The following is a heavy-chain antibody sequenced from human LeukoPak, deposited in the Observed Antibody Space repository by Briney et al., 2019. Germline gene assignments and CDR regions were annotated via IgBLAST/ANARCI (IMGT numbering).Heavy chain of an antibody. CDR2: IYYSGST. J-gene: IGHJ4*02. Sequence: SETLSLTCTVSGGSVSSGSYYWNWIRQPPGEVLEWIGYIYYSGSTNYNPSLKSRVTISVDTSKNQFSLKLSSVTAADTAVYYCARAGGEWELRCFDYWGQGTLVTVSS. V-gene: IGHV4-61*01. CDR1: GGSVSSGSYY. CDR3: ARAGGEWELRCFDY. D-gene: IGHD1-26*01.